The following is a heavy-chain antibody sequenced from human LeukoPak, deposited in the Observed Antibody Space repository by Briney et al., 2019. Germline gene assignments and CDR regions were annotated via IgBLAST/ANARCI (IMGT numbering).Heavy chain of an antibody. J-gene: IGHJ4*02. D-gene: IGHD3-22*01. Sequence: GGSLRLSCAASGFTFSSYWMHWVRQAPGKGLVWVSRINSDGSSTNYADSVKGRFTISRDNAKNTLYLQMNSLRAEDTAVYYCAKGDYYYDSSGYYPTLLGYWGQGTLVTVSS. CDR2: INSDGSST. CDR1: GFTFSSYW. CDR3: AKGDYYYDSSGYYPTLLGY. V-gene: IGHV3-74*01.